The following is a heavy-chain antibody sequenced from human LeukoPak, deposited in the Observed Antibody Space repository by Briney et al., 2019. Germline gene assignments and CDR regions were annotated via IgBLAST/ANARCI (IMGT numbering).Heavy chain of an antibody. CDR1: GGSISSGGYY. Sequence: SETLSLTCTVSGGSISSGGYYWSWIRQHPGKGLEWIGYIYYSGSTYYNPSLKSRVTISVDTSKNQFSLKLSSVTAADTAVYYCARGSRSLRFLEWFDYWGQGTLVTVSS. CDR3: ARGSRSLRFLEWFDY. D-gene: IGHD3-3*01. V-gene: IGHV4-31*03. CDR2: IYYSGST. J-gene: IGHJ4*02.